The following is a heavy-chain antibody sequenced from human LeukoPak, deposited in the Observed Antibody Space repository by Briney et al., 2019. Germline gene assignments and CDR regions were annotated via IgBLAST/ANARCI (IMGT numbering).Heavy chain of an antibody. CDR3: AKEGYVNGVVDY. CDR1: GFTFSSYG. V-gene: IGHV3-30*02. J-gene: IGHJ4*02. CDR2: IRYDGSNK. D-gene: IGHD2-15*01. Sequence: GGSLRLSCAASGFTFSSYGMHWVRQAPGKGLEWVAFIRYDGSNKYYADSVKGRFTISRDNSKDTLYLQINTLRVDDSAVYYCAKEGYVNGVVDYWGQGTLVTVSS.